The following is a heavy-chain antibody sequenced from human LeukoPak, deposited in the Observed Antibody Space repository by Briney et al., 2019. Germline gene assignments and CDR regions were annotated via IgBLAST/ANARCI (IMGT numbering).Heavy chain of an antibody. CDR1: GFTFSSYS. Sequence: GGSLRLSCAASGFTFSSYSMNWVRQAPGKGLEWVSGINWNGGSTGYADSVKGRFTISRDNAKNSLYLQMNSLRAEDTALYYCARDVSSSWYSDFDYWGQGTLVTVSS. D-gene: IGHD6-13*01. CDR2: INWNGGST. J-gene: IGHJ4*02. V-gene: IGHV3-20*04. CDR3: ARDVSSSWYSDFDY.